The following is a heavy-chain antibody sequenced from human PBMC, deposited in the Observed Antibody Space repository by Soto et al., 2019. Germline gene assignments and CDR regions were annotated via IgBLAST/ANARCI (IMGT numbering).Heavy chain of an antibody. CDR1: RGSISSYY. CDR3: ARLSYGDYYFDY. Sequence: PSETLSLTCTVSRGSISSYYWSWIRQPPGKGLEWIGYISYSGNTNYNASLKSRVTISVDTSKNQFSLKLSSVTAADTAVYYCARLSYGDYYFDYWGQGTLVTVSS. D-gene: IGHD4-17*01. J-gene: IGHJ4*02. CDR2: ISYSGNT. V-gene: IGHV4-59*08.